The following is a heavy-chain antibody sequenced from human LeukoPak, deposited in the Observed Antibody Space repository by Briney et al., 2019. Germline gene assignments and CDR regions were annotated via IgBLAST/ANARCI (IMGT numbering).Heavy chain of an antibody. Sequence: GSLRLSCVASGFTFSSYGIHLVRQAPGKGLQWVVLISYDGSNKYCADSVKGRFTISRDNSKNTLYLQMNSLRDEDTAVYYCARSPRYYYNYYGMDVWGQGTTVTVSS. V-gene: IGHV3-30*03. CDR2: ISYDGSNK. J-gene: IGHJ6*02. CDR1: GFTFSSYG. CDR3: ARSPRYYYNYYGMDV.